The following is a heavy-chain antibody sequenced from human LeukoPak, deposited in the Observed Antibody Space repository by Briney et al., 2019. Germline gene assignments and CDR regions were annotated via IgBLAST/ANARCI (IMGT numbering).Heavy chain of an antibody. Sequence: KPSETLSLTCTVSGGSISSSSYYWGWIRQPPGKGLEWIGSIYYSGSTYYNPSLKSRVTISVDTSKNQFSLKLSSVTAADAAVYYCARTYYGSGSLYYYYYYMDVWGKGTTVTVSS. CDR1: GGSISSSSYY. CDR3: ARTYYGSGSLYYYYYYMDV. D-gene: IGHD3-10*01. J-gene: IGHJ6*03. CDR2: IYYSGST. V-gene: IGHV4-39*07.